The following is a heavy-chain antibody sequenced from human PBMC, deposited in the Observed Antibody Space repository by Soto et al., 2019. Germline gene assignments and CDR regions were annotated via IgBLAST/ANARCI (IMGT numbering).Heavy chain of an antibody. J-gene: IGHJ4*02. CDR1: GYTFSNYA. D-gene: IGHD5-12*01. V-gene: IGHV1-18*01. CDR3: ARDRLQSSYDGDY. CDR2: ISTDDGYT. Sequence: QVQLVQSGAEVKKPGASVKVSCKASGYTFSNYAISWVRQAPGQGLEWMGWISTDDGYTHYARDRVTMTKASATNTAYMELRRLRYDDTAIYYCARDRLQSSYDGDYWGQGTLVTVSS.